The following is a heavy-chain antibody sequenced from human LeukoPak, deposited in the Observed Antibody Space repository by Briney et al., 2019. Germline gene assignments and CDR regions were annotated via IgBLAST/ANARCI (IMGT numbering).Heavy chain of an antibody. Sequence: SGGSLRLSCAASGFTFSSYGMHWVRQAPGKGLEWVAVISYDGSNKYYADSVKGRFTISRDNSKNTLYLQMNNLRVEDTAVYYCLGAFDFWGQGTMVTVSS. CDR3: LGAFDF. V-gene: IGHV3-30*03. CDR2: ISYDGSNK. J-gene: IGHJ3*01. CDR1: GFTFSSYG.